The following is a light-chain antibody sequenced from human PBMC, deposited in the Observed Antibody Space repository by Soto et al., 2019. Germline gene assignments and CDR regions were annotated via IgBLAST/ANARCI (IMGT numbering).Light chain of an antibody. V-gene: IGLV2-11*01. Sequence: QSALTQPRSVSGSPGQSVTISCTGTSSDVGGYNYVSWYQQHPGKAPKIVIYDVIMRPSGVPARFSGSKSGNTASLTISGLQAEDDGDYYCWSYAGSSWVFGGGTQLTVL. J-gene: IGLJ3*02. CDR2: DVI. CDR1: SSDVGGYNY. CDR3: WSYAGSSWV.